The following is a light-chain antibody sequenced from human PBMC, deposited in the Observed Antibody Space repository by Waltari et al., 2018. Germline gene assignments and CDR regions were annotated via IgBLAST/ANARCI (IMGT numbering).Light chain of an antibody. CDR2: VVT. J-gene: IGKJ2*01. CDR1: QSLLHSDGKSY. CDR3: MQSIPLPRT. Sequence: DIVMTQTQPSLSVTPGQQAFISCKSSQSLLHSDGKSYLYWYLQQPGQPPQIMIYVVTNPFSGVPDRFSGSGSDTDCTLNISRVEADDVGVYHCMQSIPLPRTFGQGTKLEI. V-gene: IGKV2D-29*01.